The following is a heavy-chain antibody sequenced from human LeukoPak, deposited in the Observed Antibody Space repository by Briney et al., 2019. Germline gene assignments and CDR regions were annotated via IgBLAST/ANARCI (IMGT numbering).Heavy chain of an antibody. CDR1: GFTFRSYG. CDR3: AKDWGRIGSGATVAMDV. V-gene: IGHV3-30*02. CDR2: IRYDGSNK. Sequence: GGSLRLSCAASGFTFRSYGMHWVRQAPGKGLEWVAFIRYDGSNKYYADSVKGRFTISRDNSKNTLYLQMNSLRAEDTAVYYCAKDWGRIGSGATVAMDVWGKGTTVTISS. D-gene: IGHD4-23*01. J-gene: IGHJ6*04.